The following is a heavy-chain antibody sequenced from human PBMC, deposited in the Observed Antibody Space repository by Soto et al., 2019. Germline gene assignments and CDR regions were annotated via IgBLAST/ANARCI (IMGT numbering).Heavy chain of an antibody. CDR1: GGSISSGGYY. CDR2: IYYSGST. D-gene: IGHD1-26*01. CDR3: ARDQAMTTTD. Sequence: QVQLQESGPGLVKPSQTLSLTCTVSGGSISSGGYYWSWIRQHPGKGLEWIGYIYYSGSTYYNPSLKXXVXIXXDTSKNQFSLKLSSVTAADTAVYYCARDQAMTTTDWGQGTLVTVSS. J-gene: IGHJ4*02. V-gene: IGHV4-31*01.